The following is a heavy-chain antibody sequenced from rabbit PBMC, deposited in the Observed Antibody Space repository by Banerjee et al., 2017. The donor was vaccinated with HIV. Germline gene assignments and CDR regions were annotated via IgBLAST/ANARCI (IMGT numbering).Heavy chain of an antibody. CDR1: GFSFNNKYV. CDR3: ARGANSAYDRFDL. V-gene: IGHV1S45*01. J-gene: IGHJ4*01. D-gene: IGHD6-1*01. Sequence: QEQLEESGGDLVKPEGSLTLTCTASGFSFNNKYVMCWVRQAPGKGLEWIACINTSSGNAVYASWAKGRFTISRASSTTVTLQLTSLTAADTATYFCARGANSAYDRFDLWGPGTLVTVS. CDR2: INTSSGNA.